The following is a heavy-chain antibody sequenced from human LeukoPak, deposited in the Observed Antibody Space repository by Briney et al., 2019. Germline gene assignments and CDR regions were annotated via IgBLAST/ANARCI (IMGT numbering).Heavy chain of an antibody. D-gene: IGHD3-3*01. CDR1: GGSISSSSYY. V-gene: IGHV4-39*01. CDR3: ARHEQYYDFWSGYYRPDAFDI. Sequence: SETLSLTCTVYGGSISSSSYYWGWIRQPPGKGLEWIGSIYYSGSTYYNPSLKSRVTISVDTSKNQFSLKLSSVTAADTAVYYCARHEQYYDFWSGYYRPDAFDIWGQGTMVTVSS. J-gene: IGHJ3*02. CDR2: IYYSGST.